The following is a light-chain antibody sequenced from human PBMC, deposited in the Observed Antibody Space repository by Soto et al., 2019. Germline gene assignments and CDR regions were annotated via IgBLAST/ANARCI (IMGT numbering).Light chain of an antibody. CDR2: AAS. CDR1: QGIRDD. J-gene: IGKJ4*01. Sequence: DIQLTQSPSSLSASVGDRVTITCRASQGIRDDLGWYQQKAGEAPKRLIYAASSLHSGVPSRFSGSGSGTEFTLTISSLQPEDFATYYCQKYDHAPLTFGGGTKVDIK. V-gene: IGKV1-17*01. CDR3: QKYDHAPLT.